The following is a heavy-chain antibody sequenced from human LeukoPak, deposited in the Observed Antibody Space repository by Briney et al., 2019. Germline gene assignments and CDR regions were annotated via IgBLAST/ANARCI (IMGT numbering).Heavy chain of an antibody. J-gene: IGHJ4*02. D-gene: IGHD1-26*01. V-gene: IGHV4-39*01. Sequence: SETLSLTCTVSGGSISSSSYYWGWIRQPPGKGLEWIGSIYYSGSTYYNPSLKSRVTISVDTSKNQFSLKLSSVTAADTAVYYCARQEWELRYFDYWGQGTLVTVPS. CDR2: IYYSGST. CDR3: ARQEWELRYFDY. CDR1: GGSISSSSYY.